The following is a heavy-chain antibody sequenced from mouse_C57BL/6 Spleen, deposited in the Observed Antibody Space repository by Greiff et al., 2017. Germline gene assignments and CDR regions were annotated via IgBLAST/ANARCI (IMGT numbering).Heavy chain of an antibody. CDR1: GSNIKNTY. CDR3: ARSPIYYYGSSYYARDD. J-gene: IGHJ4*01. V-gene: IGHV14-3*01. CDR2: IDPANGNT. D-gene: IGHD1-1*01. Sequence: VQLQQSVAELVRPGASVKLSCTASGSNIKNTYMHWVKQRPEQGLEWIGRIDPANGNTKYAPKFQGKATITADTSSNTAYLQLSSLTSEDTAIYYCARSPIYYYGSSYYARDDWGQGTSVTVSS.